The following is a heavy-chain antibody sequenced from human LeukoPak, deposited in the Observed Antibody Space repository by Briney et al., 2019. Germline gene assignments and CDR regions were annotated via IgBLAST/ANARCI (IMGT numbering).Heavy chain of an antibody. J-gene: IGHJ4*02. V-gene: IGHV3-48*03. CDR3: ARDYVPAAIGPVDY. CDR1: GFTFSSYE. D-gene: IGHD2-2*01. Sequence: GGSLRLSCAASGFTFSSYEMNWVRQAPGKGLEWVSYISSSGSTIYYADSVKGRFTISRDNAKNSLYLQMNSLRAEDTAVYYCARDYVPAAIGPVDYWGQGTLVTVSS. CDR2: ISSSGSTI.